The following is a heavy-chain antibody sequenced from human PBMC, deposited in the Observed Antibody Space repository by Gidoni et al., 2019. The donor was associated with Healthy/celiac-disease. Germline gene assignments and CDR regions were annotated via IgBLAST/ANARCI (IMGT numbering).Heavy chain of an antibody. Sequence: QVKLQESGPGLVKPSETLYLTCTVSGGSISSYYWSWIRQPPGKGLEWIGYIYYSGSTNYNPSLKSRVTISVDTSKSQFSLKLSSVTAADTAVYYCARVGHDYGFLPMDVWGQGTTVTVSS. V-gene: IGHV4-59*01. J-gene: IGHJ6*02. CDR3: ARVGHDYGFLPMDV. CDR1: GGSISSYY. CDR2: IYYSGST. D-gene: IGHD4-17*01.